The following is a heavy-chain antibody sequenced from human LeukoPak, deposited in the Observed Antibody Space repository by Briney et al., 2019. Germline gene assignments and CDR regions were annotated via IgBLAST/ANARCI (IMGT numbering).Heavy chain of an antibody. J-gene: IGHJ4*02. V-gene: IGHV1-8*01. CDR1: GYTFISFD. D-gene: IGHD3-9*01. CDR2: MNPNSGNT. CDR3: ARLKPDILTPSFDY. Sequence: ASVKVSCKASGYTFISFDINWVRQATGQGLEWMGWMNPNSGNTGYAQKFQGRVTMTRNTSISTAYMELSSLRSEDTAVYYCARLKPDILTPSFDYWGQGTLVTVSS.